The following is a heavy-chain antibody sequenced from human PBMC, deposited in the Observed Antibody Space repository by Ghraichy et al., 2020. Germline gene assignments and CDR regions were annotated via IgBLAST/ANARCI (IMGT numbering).Heavy chain of an antibody. CDR3: ASLLGGWFDP. D-gene: IGHD1-26*01. J-gene: IGHJ5*02. V-gene: IGHV4-59*01. CDR2: IYYSGST. CDR1: GGSISSYY. Sequence: SETLSLTCTVSGGSISSYYWSWIRQPPGKGLEWIGYIYYSGSTNYNPSLKSRVTISVDTSKNQFSLKLSSVTAADTAVYYCASLLGGWFDPWGQGTLVTVSS.